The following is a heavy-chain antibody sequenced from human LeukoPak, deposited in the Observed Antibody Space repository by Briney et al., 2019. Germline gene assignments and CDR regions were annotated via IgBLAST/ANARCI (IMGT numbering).Heavy chain of an antibody. CDR2: INHSGST. CDR1: GGSFSGYY. D-gene: IGHD5-12*01. V-gene: IGHV4-34*01. CDR3: ARGRENLYIVATRDEYYYGMDV. J-gene: IGHJ6*02. Sequence: SETLSLTSAVYGGSFSGYYWSWIRQPPGKGLEWIGEINHSGSTNYNPSPKSRVTISVDTSKNQFSLKMSSVTAADTAVYYCARGRENLYIVATRDEYYYGMDVWGQGTTVTVSS.